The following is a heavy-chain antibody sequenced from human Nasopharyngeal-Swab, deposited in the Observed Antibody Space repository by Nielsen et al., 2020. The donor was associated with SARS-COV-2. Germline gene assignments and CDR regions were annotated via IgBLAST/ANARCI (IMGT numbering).Heavy chain of an antibody. J-gene: IGHJ3*02. CDR3: ARDPGPDAFGI. V-gene: IGHV1-3*01. CDR2: INAGNGNT. Sequence: ASVKVSCKASGYTFTSYAMHWVRQAPGQRLEWMGWINAGNGNTKYSQKFQGRVTITRDTSASTAYMELSSLRSEDTAVHYCARDPGPDAFGIWGQGTMVTVSS. CDR1: GYTFTSYA.